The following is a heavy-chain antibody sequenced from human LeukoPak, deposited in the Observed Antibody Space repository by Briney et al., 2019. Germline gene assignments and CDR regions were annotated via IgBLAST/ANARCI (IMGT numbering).Heavy chain of an antibody. CDR3: VREKEGLSGGKTGMDV. Sequence: GGSLRFSCAASGFIVSSNYMSWVRQAPGKGLGWVSVFYSGGRTYYADSVKGRFLISRDNSKNMLYLQMNSLRAEDTAVYYCVREKEGLSGGKTGMDVWGQGTTVTVSS. CDR2: FYSGGRT. CDR1: GFIVSSNY. J-gene: IGHJ6*02. D-gene: IGHD4-23*01. V-gene: IGHV3-53*01.